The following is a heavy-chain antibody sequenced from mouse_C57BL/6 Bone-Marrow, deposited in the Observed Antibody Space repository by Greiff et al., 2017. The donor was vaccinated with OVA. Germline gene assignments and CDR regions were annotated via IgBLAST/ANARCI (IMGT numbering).Heavy chain of an antibody. D-gene: IGHD2-12*01. CDR3: ARAYYSHYYAMDY. Sequence: VQLQQSGAELVRPGTSVKMSCKASGCTFTNYWIGWAKQRPGHGLEWIGDIYPGGGYTNYNEKFKGKATLTADKSSSTAYMQFSSLTSEDSAIYYCARAYYSHYYAMDYWGQGTSVTVSS. J-gene: IGHJ4*01. CDR1: GCTFTNYW. CDR2: IYPGGGYT. V-gene: IGHV1-63*01.